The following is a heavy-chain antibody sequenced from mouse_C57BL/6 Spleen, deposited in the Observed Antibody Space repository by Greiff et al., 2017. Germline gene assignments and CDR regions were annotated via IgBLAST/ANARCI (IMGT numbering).Heavy chain of an antibody. CDR2: IYPGDGDT. CDR3: ARSKSNYYYAMDY. CDR1: GYAFSSSW. D-gene: IGHD2-5*01. Sequence: QVTLKVSGPELVKPGASVKISCKASGYAFSSSWMNWVKQRPGKGLEWIGRIYPGDGDTNYNGKFKGKATLTADKSSSTAYMQLSSLTSEDSAVYFCARSKSNYYYAMDYWGQGTSVTVSS. J-gene: IGHJ4*01. V-gene: IGHV1-82*01.